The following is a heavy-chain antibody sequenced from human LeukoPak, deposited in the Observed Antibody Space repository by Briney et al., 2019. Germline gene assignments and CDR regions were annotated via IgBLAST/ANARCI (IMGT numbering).Heavy chain of an antibody. CDR3: VRDWPGDSYGADP. Sequence: GGSLRLSCAASGFTFDDYAMHWVRQAPGKGLEWVSGISWNSGSIGYADSVKGRFTISRDNAKKSLYLQMNSLRVEDTAVYYCVRDWPGDSYGADPWGQGTLVTVSS. J-gene: IGHJ5*02. CDR1: GFTFDDYA. D-gene: IGHD5-18*01. V-gene: IGHV3-9*01. CDR2: ISWNSGSI.